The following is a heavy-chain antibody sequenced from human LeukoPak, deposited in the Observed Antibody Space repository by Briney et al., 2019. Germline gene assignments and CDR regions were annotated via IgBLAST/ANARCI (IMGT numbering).Heavy chain of an antibody. D-gene: IGHD1-26*01. V-gene: IGHV4-31*03. J-gene: IGHJ5*02. Sequence: TLSLTCTVSGGSIRSGGYYWSRIRQHPGKGLEWIGYIHYSGNTYYNPSLKSRVTISVDTSINQFSLKLSSVTAADTAVYYCARDIVLRLGWFDHWGQGTLVTVSS. CDR1: GGSIRSGGYY. CDR2: IHYSGNT. CDR3: ARDIVLRLGWFDH.